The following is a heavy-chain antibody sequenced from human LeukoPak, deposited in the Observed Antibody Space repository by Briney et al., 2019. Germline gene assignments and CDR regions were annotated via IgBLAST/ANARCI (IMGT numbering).Heavy chain of an antibody. D-gene: IGHD3-3*01. Sequence: ASVKVSCKASGYTFTSYGISWVRQAPGQGLEWMGWISAYNGNTNYAQKLQGRVTMTTDTSTSTAYMELRSLRSDDTAVYYCARDRGPSYYDFWSGNEEYYYGMDVWGQGTTVTVSS. V-gene: IGHV1-18*01. CDR2: ISAYNGNT. CDR3: ARDRGPSYYDFWSGNEEYYYGMDV. CDR1: GYTFTSYG. J-gene: IGHJ6*02.